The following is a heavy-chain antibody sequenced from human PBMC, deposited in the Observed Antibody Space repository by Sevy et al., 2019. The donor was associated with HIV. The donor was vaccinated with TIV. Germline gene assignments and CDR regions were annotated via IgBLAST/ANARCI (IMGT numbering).Heavy chain of an antibody. CDR3: ARDRGEILSSAFDY. D-gene: IGHD3-16*01. CDR1: GFIFSDYR. CDR2: ISYDGRNNK. J-gene: IGHJ4*02. Sequence: GGSLRLSCAASGFIFSDYRFHWVRQAPGKGLEWVAVISYDGRNNKYNADSVKGRFTISRDNSKNTVYLQMNSLRAEDTAIYYCARDRGEILSSAFDYWGQGPLVTVSS. V-gene: IGHV3-30*04.